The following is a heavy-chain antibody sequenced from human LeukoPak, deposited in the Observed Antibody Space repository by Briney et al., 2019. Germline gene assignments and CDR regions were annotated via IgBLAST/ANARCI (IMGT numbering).Heavy chain of an antibody. Sequence: ASVKVSCKASGYTFTGYYMHWVRQAPGQRLEWMGWINPNSGGTNYAQKFQGWVTMTRDTSISTAYMELSRLRSDDTAVYYCATGADYGDYVAPLDIWGQGTMVTVSS. CDR2: INPNSGGT. CDR3: ATGADYGDYVAPLDI. D-gene: IGHD4-17*01. CDR1: GYTFTGYY. V-gene: IGHV1-2*04. J-gene: IGHJ3*02.